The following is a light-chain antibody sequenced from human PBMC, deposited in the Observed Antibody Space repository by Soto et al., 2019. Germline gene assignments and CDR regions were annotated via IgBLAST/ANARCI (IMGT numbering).Light chain of an antibody. J-gene: IGLJ2*01. V-gene: IGLV9-49*01. Sequence: QLVLTQPPSASASLGASVTLTCTLSSGYSNYKVDWYQQRPGKGPRFVMRVGTGGIVGSKGDGIPDRFSVLGSGLNRYLTIKNIQEEDESDYYCGADYGSVSNFVFGGGTQLTV. CDR3: GADYGSVSNFV. CDR1: SGYSNYK. CDR2: VGTGGIVG.